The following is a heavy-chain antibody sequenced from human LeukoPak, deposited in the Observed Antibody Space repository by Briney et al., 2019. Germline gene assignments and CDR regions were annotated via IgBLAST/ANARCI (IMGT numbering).Heavy chain of an antibody. CDR2: IYYSGST. J-gene: IGHJ4*02. CDR1: GGSVSSGSYY. CDR3: ARLRAGRVDTSGYYSLDY. D-gene: IGHD3-22*01. V-gene: IGHV4-61*01. Sequence: SETLSLTCTVSGGSVSSGSYYWSWIRQPPGKGLEWIGYIYYSGSTNYNPSLKSRVTISVDTSKNQFSLKLSSVTAADTAVYYCARLRAGRVDTSGYYSLDYWGQGTLVTVSS.